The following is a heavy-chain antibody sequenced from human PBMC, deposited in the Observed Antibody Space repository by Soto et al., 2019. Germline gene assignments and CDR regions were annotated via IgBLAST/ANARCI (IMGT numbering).Heavy chain of an antibody. CDR1: GGTFSSCA. V-gene: IGHV1-69*13. CDR2: IIPIFGTA. Sequence: ASVKVSCKASGGTFSSCAISWVRQAPGQGLEWMGGIIPIFGTANCAQKFQGRVTITADESTSTAYMELSSLRSEDTAVYYCARELRGSYSHGMDVWGQGTTVTVSS. CDR3: ARELRGSYSHGMDV. D-gene: IGHD1-26*01. J-gene: IGHJ6*02.